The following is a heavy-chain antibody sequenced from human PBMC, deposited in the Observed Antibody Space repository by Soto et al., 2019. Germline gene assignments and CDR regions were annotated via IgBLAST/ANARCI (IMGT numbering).Heavy chain of an antibody. CDR1: GYTFTSYG. Sequence: ASVKVSCKASGYTFTSYGISWVRQAPGQGLEWMGWISAYNGNTNYAQKLQGRVTMTTDTSTSTAYMELRSLRSDDTAVYYRARESSSWSYNWFDPWGQGTLVTVSS. J-gene: IGHJ5*02. V-gene: IGHV1-18*01. CDR3: ARESSSWSYNWFDP. CDR2: ISAYNGNT. D-gene: IGHD6-13*01.